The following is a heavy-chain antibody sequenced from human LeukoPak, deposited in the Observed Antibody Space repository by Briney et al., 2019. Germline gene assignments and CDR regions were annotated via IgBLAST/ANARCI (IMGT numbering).Heavy chain of an antibody. CDR2: ISARDGST. J-gene: IGHJ4*02. CDR3: AKEIAVAGRPLLDS. V-gene: IGHV3-23*01. D-gene: IGHD6-19*01. CDR1: GFTCSSYA. Sequence: PGGSLRLSCAASGFTCSSYAMSWVRQAPGKGPEWVSGISARDGSTWYGDSGKGRFTISRDISKNTLYLQMNRLRADDTAVYYCAKEIAVAGRPLLDSWGQGTLVTVSS.